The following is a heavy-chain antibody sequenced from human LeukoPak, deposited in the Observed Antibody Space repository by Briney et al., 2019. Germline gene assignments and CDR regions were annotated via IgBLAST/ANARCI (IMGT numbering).Heavy chain of an antibody. D-gene: IGHD6-13*01. CDR1: GFSFDSYW. CDR3: ARVRSAAAGPLDY. J-gene: IGHJ4*02. Sequence: GVSLRLSCVASGFSFDSYWMNWVRQAPGRGLEWVANINHDATEKYYVDSVKGRFTISRDNAKKSLYLQMNRLRADDTAVYHCARVRSAAAGPLDYWGQGTLVTVSS. V-gene: IGHV3-7*01. CDR2: INHDATEK.